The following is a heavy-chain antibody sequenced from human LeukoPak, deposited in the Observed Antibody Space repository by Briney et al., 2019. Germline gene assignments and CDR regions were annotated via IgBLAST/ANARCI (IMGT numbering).Heavy chain of an antibody. CDR3: VRDSYSSSWSGLDY. V-gene: IGHV3-21*01. Sequence: GGSLRLSCAASGFTFSSYSMNWVRQAPGEGLEWVSSISSSSSYIYYADSVKGRFTISRDNAKNSVYLQMSSLRAEDTAVYYCVRDSYSSSWSGLDYWGQGTLVTVSS. J-gene: IGHJ4*02. D-gene: IGHD6-13*01. CDR1: GFTFSSYS. CDR2: ISSSSSYI.